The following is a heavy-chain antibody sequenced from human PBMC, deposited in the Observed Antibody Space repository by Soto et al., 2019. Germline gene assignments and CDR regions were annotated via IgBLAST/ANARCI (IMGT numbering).Heavy chain of an antibody. D-gene: IGHD2-21*02. Sequence: SEPQSLPCTVTGDSISNRSYYWGWIRQPPGKGLEWIGSIYYSGSTYNNPSLKSRVSMSVDTSKNQFSLKLRSVTAADTALYYCARQRTSVVTQAYFDSWGQGSLVTVSS. CDR1: GDSISNRSYY. CDR3: ARQRTSVVTQAYFDS. J-gene: IGHJ4*02. CDR2: IYYSGST. V-gene: IGHV4-39*01.